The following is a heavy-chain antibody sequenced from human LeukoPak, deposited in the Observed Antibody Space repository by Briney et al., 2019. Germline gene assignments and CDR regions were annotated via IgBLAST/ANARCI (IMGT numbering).Heavy chain of an antibody. CDR1: GYTFTSYG. CDR3: ASSGGGASGYATLDY. D-gene: IGHD5-12*01. V-gene: IGHV1-18*01. J-gene: IGHJ4*02. Sequence: ASVKVSCKASGYTFTSYGISWVRQAPGQGLEWMGWISAYNGNTNYAQKLQGRVTITRDRSMSTAYMELSSLRSEDTAMYYCASSGGGASGYATLDYWGQGTLVTVSS. CDR2: ISAYNGNT.